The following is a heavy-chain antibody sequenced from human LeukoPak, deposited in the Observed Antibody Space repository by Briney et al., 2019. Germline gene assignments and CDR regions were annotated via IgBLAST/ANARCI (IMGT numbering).Heavy chain of an antibody. D-gene: IGHD2-2*02. CDR3: ARLVVVPAAIDY. V-gene: IGHV4-34*01. Sequence: SETLSLTCAVYGGSFSGYYWSWIRRPPGKGLEWIGEINHSGSTNYNPSLKSRVTISVDTSKNQFSLKLSSVTAADTAVYYCARLVVVPAAIDYWGQGTLVTVSS. CDR1: GGSFSGYY. J-gene: IGHJ4*02. CDR2: INHSGST.